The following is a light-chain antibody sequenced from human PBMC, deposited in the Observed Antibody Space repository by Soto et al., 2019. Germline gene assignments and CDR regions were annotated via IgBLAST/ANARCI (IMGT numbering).Light chain of an antibody. CDR3: QQYGYLVT. CDR1: QSITNNY. J-gene: IGKJ4*01. Sequence: EIVLTQSPGTLSLSPGERATLSCRASQSITNNYLAWYQQKPGRAHRLLIYGASSRATGIPDRFSGSGSGIDFTLTISRLEPEDFAMYYCQQYGYLVTFGGGTKVDIK. V-gene: IGKV3-20*01. CDR2: GAS.